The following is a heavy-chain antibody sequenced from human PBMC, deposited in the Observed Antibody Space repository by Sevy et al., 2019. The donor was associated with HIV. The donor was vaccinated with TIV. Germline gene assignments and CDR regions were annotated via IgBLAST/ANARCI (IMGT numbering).Heavy chain of an antibody. J-gene: IGHJ4*02. Sequence: GGSLRLSCAASGFTFSDYYMSWIRQAPGKGLEWVSYISSSSSYTNYADSLKGRFTISRDNAKNSLYLQMNSLRAEDTAVYYCARDERSSSWYLGYWGQGTLVTVSS. CDR3: ARDERSSSWYLGY. V-gene: IGHV3-11*06. CDR2: ISSSSSYT. CDR1: GFTFSDYY. D-gene: IGHD6-13*01.